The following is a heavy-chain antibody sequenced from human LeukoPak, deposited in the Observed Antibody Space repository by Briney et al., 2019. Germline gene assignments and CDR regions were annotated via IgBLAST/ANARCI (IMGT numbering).Heavy chain of an antibody. J-gene: IGHJ5*02. CDR1: GYSFTSYW. V-gene: IGHV5-51*01. Sequence: GESLKISCKGSGYSFTSYWIGWVRQMPGKGLEWMGIIYPGDSDTRYSPSFQGQVTISADKSISTSYLQWSSLTASDTAVYYCWGGGGSGSYPFNWFDPWGQGTLVTVSS. D-gene: IGHD1-26*01. CDR2: IYPGDSDT. CDR3: WGGGGSGSYPFNWFDP.